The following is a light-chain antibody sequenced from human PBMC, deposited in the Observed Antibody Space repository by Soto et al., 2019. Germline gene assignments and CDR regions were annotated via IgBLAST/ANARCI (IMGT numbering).Light chain of an antibody. CDR1: SSDVGGYNY. CDR2: EVT. V-gene: IGLV2-8*01. CDR3: SSYAGSNKV. Sequence: QSALTQPPSASGSPGQSVTISCTGTSSDVGGYNYVSWYQQHPGKAPKLIIYEVTKRPSGVPDRFSGTKSGNTASLTVSGFQAEDEDDYYCSSYAGSNKVFGGGTQLTVL. J-gene: IGLJ2*01.